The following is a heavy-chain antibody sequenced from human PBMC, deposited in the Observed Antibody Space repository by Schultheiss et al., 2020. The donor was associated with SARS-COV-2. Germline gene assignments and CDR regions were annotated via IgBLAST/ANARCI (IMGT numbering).Heavy chain of an antibody. CDR3: ATRGGTPTTVTSGEYFQH. Sequence: GGSLRLSCAASGFTFSSYGMHWVRQAPGKGLEWVSYISSSSSTIYYADSVKGRFTISRDNAKSSLYLQMNSLRAAETAVYYCATRGGTPTTVTSGEYFQHWGQGTLVTVSS. CDR2: ISSSSSTI. CDR1: GFTFSSYG. J-gene: IGHJ1*01. V-gene: IGHV3-48*04. D-gene: IGHD4-17*01.